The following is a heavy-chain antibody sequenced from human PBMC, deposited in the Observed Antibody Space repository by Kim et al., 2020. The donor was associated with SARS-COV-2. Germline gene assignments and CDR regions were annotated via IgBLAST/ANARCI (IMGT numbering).Heavy chain of an antibody. Sequence: SETLSLTCTVSGGSISSSSYYWGWIRQPPGKGLEWIGSIYYSGSTYYNPSLKSRVTISVDTSKNQFSLKLSSVTAADTAVYYCAKGGQQLVRGGNFDYWGQGTLVTVSS. CDR1: GGSISSSSYY. V-gene: IGHV4-39*01. D-gene: IGHD6-13*01. J-gene: IGHJ4*02. CDR2: IYYSGST. CDR3: AKGGQQLVRGGNFDY.